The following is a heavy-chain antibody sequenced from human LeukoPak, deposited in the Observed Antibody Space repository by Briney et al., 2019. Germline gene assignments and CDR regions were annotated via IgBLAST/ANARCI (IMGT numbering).Heavy chain of an antibody. J-gene: IGHJ5*02. CDR2: IYYSGST. Sequence: PSETLSLTCTISGGSISSSSYYWSWIRQHPGKGLEWIGYIYYSGSTYYNPSLKSRVTISVDTSKNQFSLKLSSVTAADTAVYYCARGTASITMVRGVIIEGWFDPWGQGTLVTVSS. D-gene: IGHD3-10*01. CDR3: ARGTASITMVRGVIIEGWFDP. V-gene: IGHV4-31*03. CDR1: GGSISSSSYY.